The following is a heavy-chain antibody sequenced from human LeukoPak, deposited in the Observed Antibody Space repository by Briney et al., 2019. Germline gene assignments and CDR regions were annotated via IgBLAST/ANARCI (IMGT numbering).Heavy chain of an antibody. V-gene: IGHV4-61*01. Sequence: SEALSLTCTVSGGSISSSSYYWSWIRQPPGKGLEWIGYIYYSGSTNYNPSLKSRVTISVDTSKNQFSLKLSSVTAADTAVCYCARGRDGDYGLYYYGMDVWGQGTTVTVSS. CDR1: GGSISSSSYY. CDR2: IYYSGST. D-gene: IGHD4-17*01. J-gene: IGHJ6*02. CDR3: ARGRDGDYGLYYYGMDV.